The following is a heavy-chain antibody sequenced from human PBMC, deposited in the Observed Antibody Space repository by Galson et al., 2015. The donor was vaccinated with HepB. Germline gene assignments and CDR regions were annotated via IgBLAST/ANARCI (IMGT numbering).Heavy chain of an antibody. D-gene: IGHD3-3*01. CDR1: GFTFDDYA. J-gene: IGHJ3*02. CDR3: AKALGRITIFGVVISFDAFDI. CDR2: ISWNSGSI. V-gene: IGHV3-9*01. Sequence: SLRLSCAASGFTFDDYAMHWVRQAPGKGLEWVSGISWNSGSIGYADSVKGRFTISRDNAKNSLYLQMNSLRAEDTALYYCAKALGRITIFGVVISFDAFDIWGQGTMVTVSS.